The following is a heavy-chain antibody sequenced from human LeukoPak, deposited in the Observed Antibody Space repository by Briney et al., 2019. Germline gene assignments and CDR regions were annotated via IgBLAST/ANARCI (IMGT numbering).Heavy chain of an antibody. D-gene: IGHD6-6*01. Sequence: NPSETLSLTCAVYGGSFSGYYWSWIRQPPGKGLEWIGEINHSGSTNYNPSLKSRVTISVDTSKNQFSLKLSSVTAADTAVYYCAREGAGSSSRLDAFDIWGQGTMVTVSS. CDR2: INHSGST. CDR3: AREGAGSSSRLDAFDI. CDR1: GGSFSGYY. J-gene: IGHJ3*02. V-gene: IGHV4-34*01.